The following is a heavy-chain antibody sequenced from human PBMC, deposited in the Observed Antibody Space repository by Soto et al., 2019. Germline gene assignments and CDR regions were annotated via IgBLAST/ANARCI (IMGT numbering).Heavy chain of an antibody. CDR1: GYTFTSYY. D-gene: IGHD6-13*01. J-gene: IGHJ4*02. Sequence: ASVKVSCKASGYTFTSYYMHWVRQAPGQGLEWMGIINPSGGSTSYAQKFQGRVTMTRDTSTSTVYMELSSLRSEDTAVYYCARDRIAAAGTWAYYFDYWGQGTLGTVS. V-gene: IGHV1-46*01. CDR2: INPSGGST. CDR3: ARDRIAAAGTWAYYFDY.